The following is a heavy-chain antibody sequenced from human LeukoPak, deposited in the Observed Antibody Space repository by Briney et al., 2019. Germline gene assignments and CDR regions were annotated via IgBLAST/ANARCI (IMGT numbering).Heavy chain of an antibody. J-gene: IGHJ3*02. V-gene: IGHV1-2*02. Sequence: ASVKVSCKASGYNYRDYYIHWVRHAPGQGLEWMGWINPHSGGTRYAPKFQGRVTMSSDTAINTAYMELRRLRSDDTAAFYCARVNRFYERTYPAGYVIWGQGTRVTVSS. CDR1: GYNYRDYY. D-gene: IGHD2/OR15-2a*01. CDR3: ARVNRFYERTYPAGYVI. CDR2: INPHSGGT.